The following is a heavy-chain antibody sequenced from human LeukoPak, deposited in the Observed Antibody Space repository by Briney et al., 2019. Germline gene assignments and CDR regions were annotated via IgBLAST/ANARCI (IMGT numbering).Heavy chain of an antibody. CDR2: INHSGST. D-gene: IGHD3/OR15-3a*01. CDR1: GGSFSGYY. J-gene: IGHJ6*02. CDR3: ARMDPALYYYYYGMDV. V-gene: IGHV4-34*01. Sequence: SETLSLTCAVYGGSFSGYYWSWIRQPPGKGLEWIGEINHSGSTNYNPSLKSRVTISVDTSKNQFSLKLSSVTAADTAVYYCARMDPALYYYYYGMDVWGQGTTVTVSS.